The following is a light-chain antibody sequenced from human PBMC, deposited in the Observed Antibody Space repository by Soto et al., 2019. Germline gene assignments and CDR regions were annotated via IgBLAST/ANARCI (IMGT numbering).Light chain of an antibody. Sequence: QSVVTQPPSVSASPGQKVTISCSGSSSNIGNNYVSWYQQLPGTAPKLLIYDDNKRHSGIPARFSCSKSGTSATLGITGFQTGDEADDYCGSLDSSLSAYVFGTGTKLTVL. J-gene: IGLJ1*01. V-gene: IGLV1-51*01. CDR1: SSNIGNNY. CDR2: DDN. CDR3: GSLDSSLSAYV.